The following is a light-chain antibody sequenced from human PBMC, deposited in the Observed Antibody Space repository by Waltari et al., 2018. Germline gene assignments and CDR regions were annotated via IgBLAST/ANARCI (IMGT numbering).Light chain of an antibody. Sequence: DIVMTQSPDSLAVSLGERATINCKSSQSVLYSSNNKNYLAWYQQKPGQPPKLLVYWASTRESGVPDRFSGSGSGTDFTLTISSLQAEDVAVYYCQQYSDWIAFGGGTKVDLK. J-gene: IGKJ4*01. CDR1: QSVLYSSNNKNY. V-gene: IGKV4-1*01. CDR2: WAS. CDR3: QQYSDWIA.